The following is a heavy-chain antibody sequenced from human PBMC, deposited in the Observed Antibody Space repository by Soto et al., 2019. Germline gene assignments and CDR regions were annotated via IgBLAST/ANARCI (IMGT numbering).Heavy chain of an antibody. J-gene: IGHJ5*02. V-gene: IGHV4-30-4*01. CDR3: ARDTPYSSSSNWFDP. Sequence: QVQLQESGPGLVKPSQTLSLTCTVSGGSISSGDYYWSWIRQAPGKGLEWIGYIYYSGSTYYHPSLKNRVTTSVDTSTNQFSLKLSSVTAADTAVYYCARDTPYSSSSNWFDPWGQGTLVTVSS. D-gene: IGHD6-6*01. CDR1: GGSISSGDYY. CDR2: IYYSGST.